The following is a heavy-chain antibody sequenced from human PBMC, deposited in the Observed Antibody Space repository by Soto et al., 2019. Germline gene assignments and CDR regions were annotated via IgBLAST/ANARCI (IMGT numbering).Heavy chain of an antibody. CDR2: IIPSFGTA. V-gene: IGHV1-69*01. Sequence: QVQLVQSGAEVKKPGSSVKVSCKASGGTFSSYAISWVRQAPGQGLEWMGGIIPSFGTANYAQKFQGRVTITADESTSTAYMELSSLRSEDTAVYYCARQRFVVVTASRSVGYFDYWGQGTLVTVSS. CDR3: ARQRFVVVTASRSVGYFDY. J-gene: IGHJ4*02. D-gene: IGHD2-21*02. CDR1: GGTFSSYA.